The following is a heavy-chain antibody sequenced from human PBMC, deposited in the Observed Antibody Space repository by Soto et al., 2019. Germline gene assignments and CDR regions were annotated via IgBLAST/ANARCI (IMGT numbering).Heavy chain of an antibody. J-gene: IGHJ6*02. CDR1: HYTFTTYV. D-gene: IGHD3-10*01. CDR3: ARDTSITMVRGKTYYGMDV. Sequence: KVACKASHYTFTTYVISWVRQAPGQGLEWMGWISSYNGNTNYAQKLQGRVTMTTDTSTTTAYMELRSLRSDDAAVYYCARDTSITMVRGKTYYGMDVWGQGTTVTVSS. CDR2: ISSYNGNT. V-gene: IGHV1-18*01.